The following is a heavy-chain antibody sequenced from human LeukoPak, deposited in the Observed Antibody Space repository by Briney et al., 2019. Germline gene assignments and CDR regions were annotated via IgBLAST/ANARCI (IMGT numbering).Heavy chain of an antibody. CDR3: ARTSIATFGYSSGWADY. D-gene: IGHD6-19*01. V-gene: IGHV5-51*01. J-gene: IGHJ4*02. Sequence: KFGESLKISCKGSGYSFTSYWIGWVRQMPGKGLEWMGIIYPGDSDTRYSPSFQGQVTISADKSISTAYLQWSSLKASDTAMYYCARTSIATFGYSSGWADYWGQGTLVTVSS. CDR1: GYSFTSYW. CDR2: IYPGDSDT.